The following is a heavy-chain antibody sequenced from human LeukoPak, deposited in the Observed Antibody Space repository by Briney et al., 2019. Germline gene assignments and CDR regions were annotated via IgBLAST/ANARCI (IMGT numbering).Heavy chain of an antibody. CDR2: INNRGTT. CDR3: ARAGGGSSWYYMDV. V-gene: IGHV4-34*01. CDR1: GGSLSPHY. Sequence: SETLSLTCAVSGGSLSPHYWSWIRQPLGKGLEWIGEINNRGTTNYSPSLKSRLTISVDTSKNQFSLKLSSVTAADTAVYYCARAGGGSSWYYMDVWGKGTTVTVSS. J-gene: IGHJ6*03. D-gene: IGHD6-13*01.